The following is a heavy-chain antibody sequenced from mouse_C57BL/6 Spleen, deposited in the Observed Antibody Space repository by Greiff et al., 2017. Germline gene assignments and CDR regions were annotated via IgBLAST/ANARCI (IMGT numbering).Heavy chain of an antibody. CDR2: ISSGSSTI. V-gene: IGHV5-17*01. CDR1: GFTFSDYG. D-gene: IGHD1-1*01. CDR3: ARRVLRSNYYANDY. Sequence: EVQRVEPGGGLVKPGGSLKLSCAASGFTFSDYGMHWVRQAPETGLEWVAYISSGSSTIYYADTVKGRFTITRDNAKNSLVLSMTSLKAEDTARYYGARRVLRSNYYANDYWGQGTSVTGSS. J-gene: IGHJ4*01.